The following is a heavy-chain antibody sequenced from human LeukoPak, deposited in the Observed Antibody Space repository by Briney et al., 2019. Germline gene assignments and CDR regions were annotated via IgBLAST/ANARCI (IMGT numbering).Heavy chain of an antibody. J-gene: IGHJ4*02. Sequence: GGSLRLSCAASGFTFSSYAMSWVRQAPGKGLEWVSAISGSGGSTYYADSVKGRFTISRDNSKNTPYLQMNSLRAEDTAVYYCAKDQAVTIFGVVHPPYYFDYWGQGTLVTVSS. CDR2: ISGSGGST. D-gene: IGHD3-3*01. CDR1: GFTFSSYA. CDR3: AKDQAVTIFGVVHPPYYFDY. V-gene: IGHV3-23*01.